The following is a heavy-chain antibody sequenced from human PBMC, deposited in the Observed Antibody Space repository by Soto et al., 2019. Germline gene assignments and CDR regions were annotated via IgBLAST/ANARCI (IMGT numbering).Heavy chain of an antibody. J-gene: IGHJ3*02. CDR2: IYYSGST. Sequence: SETLSLTCTVSGGSISSSSYYWGWIRQPPGKGLEWIGSIYYSGSTYYNPSLKSRVTISVDTSKNQFSLKLSSVTAADTAVYYCTSPFSGSLNAFDISDQGTMVTVSS. D-gene: IGHD1-26*01. CDR3: TSPFSGSLNAFDI. V-gene: IGHV4-39*01. CDR1: GGSISSSSYY.